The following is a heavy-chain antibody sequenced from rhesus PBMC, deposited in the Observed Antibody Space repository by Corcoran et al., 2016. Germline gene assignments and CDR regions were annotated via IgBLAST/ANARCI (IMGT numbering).Heavy chain of an antibody. J-gene: IGHJ4*01. V-gene: IGHV4-169*01. CDR1: GGSISSSY. CDR2: IYGSGSST. D-gene: IGHD3-16*01. Sequence: QLQLQESGPGLVKPSETLSVTCAVSGGSISSSYWSWIRQAPGKGLVWIGYIYGSGSSTNYNPSLKSRVTLSVETSKNQLSLNLSSVTTADTAVYYCASSYYSGSYYFYWGQGVLVTVSS. CDR3: ASSYYSGSYYFY.